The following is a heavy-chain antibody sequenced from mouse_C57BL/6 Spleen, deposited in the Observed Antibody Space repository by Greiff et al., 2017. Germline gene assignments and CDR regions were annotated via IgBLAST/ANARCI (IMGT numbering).Heavy chain of an antibody. D-gene: IGHD2-3*01. CDR2: IHPNSGST. V-gene: IGHV1-64*01. Sequence: QVQLQQPGAELVKPGASVKLSCKASGYTFTSYWMHWVKQRPGQGLEWIGMIHPNSGSTNYNEKFKSKATLTVDKSSSTAYMQLSSLTSEDSAVYYCARSYDGSWYFDVWGTGTTVTVSS. J-gene: IGHJ1*03. CDR1: GYTFTSYW. CDR3: ARSYDGSWYFDV.